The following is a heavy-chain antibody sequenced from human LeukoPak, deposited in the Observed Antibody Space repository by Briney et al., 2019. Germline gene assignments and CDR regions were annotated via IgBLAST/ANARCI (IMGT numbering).Heavy chain of an antibody. CDR1: GYNFIDYY. D-gene: IGHD2-2*01. CDR3: ARAAGRYTTSRFHY. Sequence: ASVKVSCKTSGYNFIDYYIHWVRQAPGQGLEWVGRIDPVSGGTHYAQKFQVRVTMTRDTSISTVYMEVSGLTSDDTALYYCARAAGRYTTSRFHYWGQGTLVTVSS. V-gene: IGHV1-2*02. CDR2: IDPVSGGT. J-gene: IGHJ4*02.